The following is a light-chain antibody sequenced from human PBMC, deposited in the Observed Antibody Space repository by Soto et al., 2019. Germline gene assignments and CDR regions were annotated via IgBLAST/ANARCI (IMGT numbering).Light chain of an antibody. CDR1: QDINKN. J-gene: IGKJ5*01. CDR2: DAS. CDR3: QQYESLPLT. V-gene: IGKV1-33*01. Sequence: DLQMTQSPSSLSASVGDRVTITCQASQDINKNLIWYQQKPGKAPKLLIYDASDFETGVPSRFSGSGSGTGFTFTISSLQPEDFATYYCQQYESLPLTFGQGTRLEIK.